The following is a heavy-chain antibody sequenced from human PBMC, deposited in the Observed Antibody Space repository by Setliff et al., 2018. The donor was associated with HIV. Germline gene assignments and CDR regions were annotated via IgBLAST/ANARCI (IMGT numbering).Heavy chain of an antibody. Sequence: SVKVSCKTSGGTFSSYAVSWVRQAPGRGLEWMGGIIPAFGTANYAQKFQGRVTITTDESTSTAYMELSGLRSEDTAVYFCARDGLLVAGIRFDYWGQVTLVTVSS. CDR3: ARDGLLVAGIRFDY. V-gene: IGHV1-69*05. J-gene: IGHJ4*01. D-gene: IGHD6-19*01. CDR1: GGTFSSYA. CDR2: IIPAFGTA.